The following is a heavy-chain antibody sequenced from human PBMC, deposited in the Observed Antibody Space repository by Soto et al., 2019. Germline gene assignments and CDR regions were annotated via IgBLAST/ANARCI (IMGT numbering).Heavy chain of an antibody. CDR1: GFTFSSYW. V-gene: IGHV3-7*03. CDR3: ARHSSGYYSPSPFDY. D-gene: IGHD3-22*01. CDR2: IKQDGSEK. J-gene: IGHJ4*02. Sequence: GGSLRLSCAASGFTFSSYWMSWVRQAPGKGLEWVANIKQDGSEKYYVDSVKGRFTISRDNAKNSLYLQMNSLRAEDTAVYYCARHSSGYYSPSPFDYWGQGTLVTVSS.